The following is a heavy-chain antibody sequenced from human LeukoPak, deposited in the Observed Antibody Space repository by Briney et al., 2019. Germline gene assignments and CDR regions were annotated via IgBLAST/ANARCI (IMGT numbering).Heavy chain of an antibody. CDR1: GGSISSSSYY. CDR2: IYYSGST. V-gene: IGHV4-39*02. D-gene: IGHD2-2*01. J-gene: IGHJ4*02. Sequence: SETLSLTCTVSGGSISSSSYYWGWIRQPPGKGLEWIGSIYYSGSTYYNPSLKSRVTISVDTSKDQFSLKLSSVTAADTAVYYCARDVGEYCSSTNCYASHYWGQGTLVTVSS. CDR3: ARDVGEYCSSTNCYASHY.